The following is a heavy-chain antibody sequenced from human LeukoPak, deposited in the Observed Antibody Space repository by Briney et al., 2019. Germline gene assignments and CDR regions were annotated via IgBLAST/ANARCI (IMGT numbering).Heavy chain of an antibody. V-gene: IGHV3-64*01. Sequence: PGGSLRLSCAASGFTFNGFTFNDYAMHWVRQAPGKGLEYVSGINDNGGRTYYANSVKGRFTISRDNSKNTLYLQMGSLRDEDMAVYYCARERYSVNDFDALYIWGQGTMVTVSS. CDR3: ARERYSVNDFDALYI. CDR2: INDNGGRT. CDR1: GFTFNGFTFNDYA. D-gene: IGHD5/OR15-5a*01. J-gene: IGHJ3*02.